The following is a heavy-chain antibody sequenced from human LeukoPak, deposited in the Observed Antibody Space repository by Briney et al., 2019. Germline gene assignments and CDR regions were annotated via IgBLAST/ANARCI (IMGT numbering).Heavy chain of an antibody. D-gene: IGHD2-15*01. V-gene: IGHV1-69*13. CDR3: ATPRVGYCSGGSCYWFDP. Sequence: ASVKVSCTASGGTFSSYAISWVRQAPGQGLEWMGGIIPIFGTANYAQKFQGRVTITGDESTSAAYMEMSSLRSEDTAVYYCATPRVGYCSGGSCYWFDPWGQGALVTVSS. CDR2: IIPIFGTA. CDR1: GGTFSSYA. J-gene: IGHJ5*02.